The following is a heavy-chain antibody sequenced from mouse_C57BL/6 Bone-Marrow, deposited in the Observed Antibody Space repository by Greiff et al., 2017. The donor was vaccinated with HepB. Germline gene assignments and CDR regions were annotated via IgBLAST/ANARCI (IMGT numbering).Heavy chain of an antibody. CDR2: IDPSDSYT. J-gene: IGHJ2*01. CDR1: GYTFTSYW. V-gene: IGHV1-50*01. CDR3: ARSGEFFSIYYYGSSYVDC. Sequence: QVQLHQPGAELVKPGASVKLSCKASGYTFTSYWMQWVKQRPGQGLEWIGEIDPSDSYTNYNQKFKGKATLTVDTSSSTAYMQLSSLTSEDSAFYYCARSGEFFSIYYYGSSYVDCWVQGTTLTVSS. D-gene: IGHD1-1*01.